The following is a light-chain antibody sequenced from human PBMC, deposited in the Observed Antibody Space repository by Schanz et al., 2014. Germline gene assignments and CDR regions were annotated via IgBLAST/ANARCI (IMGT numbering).Light chain of an antibody. V-gene: IGLV2-14*01. Sequence: QSALTQPASVSGSPGQSISISCTGTSSDVGAYDYVSWYQQYPGKAPKVMIYDVSNRPSGVSDRFSGSKSGNTASLTISGLQAEDEADYYCSSSTTSSTVVFGGGTKVTVL. CDR2: DVS. CDR3: SSSTTSSTVV. CDR1: SSDVGAYDY. J-gene: IGLJ3*02.